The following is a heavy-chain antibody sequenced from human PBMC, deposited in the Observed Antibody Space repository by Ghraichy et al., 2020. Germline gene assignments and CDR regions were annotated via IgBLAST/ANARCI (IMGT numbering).Heavy chain of an antibody. D-gene: IGHD4-17*01. V-gene: IGHV4-31*03. Sequence: SETLSLTCTVSGGSISSGGYYWSWIRQHPGKGLEWIRYIYYSGSTYYNPSLKSRVTISVDTSKNQFSLKLSSVTAADTAVYYCARGTVTTSWYYFDYWGQGTLVTVSS. CDR1: GGSISSGGYY. J-gene: IGHJ4*02. CDR3: ARGTVTTSWYYFDY. CDR2: IYYSGST.